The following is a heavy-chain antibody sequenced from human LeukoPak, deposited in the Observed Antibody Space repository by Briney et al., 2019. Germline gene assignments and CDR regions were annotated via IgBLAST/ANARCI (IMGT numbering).Heavy chain of an antibody. CDR3: ARDLLKYCSGDCYNWIDH. V-gene: IGHV3-53*01. CDR2: NGGGST. D-gene: IGHD2-21*02. Sequence: PGGSLRLSCVVSGFTVSNNYMKWVRQAPGKGLEWVSTNGGGSTYYADSVRGRFTISRHNSKNTLYLQMNSLRAEDTAVYYCARDLLKYCSGDCYNWIDHWGQETLVTVSS. J-gene: IGHJ4*02. CDR1: GFTVSNNY.